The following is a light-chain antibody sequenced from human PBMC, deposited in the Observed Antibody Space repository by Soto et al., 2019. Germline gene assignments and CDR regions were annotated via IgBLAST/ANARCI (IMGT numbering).Light chain of an antibody. CDR3: QQYFSFPWT. V-gene: IGKV4-1*01. J-gene: IGKJ1*01. Sequence: DIVMTQSPDSLAVSLGERATINCKSSQSVLYSSNNKKYLAWYQQRPGQPPNLLIYWASTRESVVPDRFSGSGSGTDFTLTISSLQAEDVAIYYCQQYFSFPWTFGQGTKVEIK. CDR1: QSVLYSSNNKKY. CDR2: WAS.